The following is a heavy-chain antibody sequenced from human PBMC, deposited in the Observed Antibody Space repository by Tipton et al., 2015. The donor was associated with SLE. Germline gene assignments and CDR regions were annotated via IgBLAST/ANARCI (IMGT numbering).Heavy chain of an antibody. CDR1: GGSISSSSYY. Sequence: TLSLTCTVSGGSISSSSYYWGWIRQPPGKGLEWIGSIYYSGSTYYNPSLKSRVTISVDTSKNQFSLKLSSVTAADTAVYYCARLGKATGYSSSWNAFDIWGQGTMVTVSS. V-gene: IGHV4-39*01. CDR3: ARLGKATGYSSSWNAFDI. CDR2: IYYSGST. J-gene: IGHJ3*02. D-gene: IGHD6-13*01.